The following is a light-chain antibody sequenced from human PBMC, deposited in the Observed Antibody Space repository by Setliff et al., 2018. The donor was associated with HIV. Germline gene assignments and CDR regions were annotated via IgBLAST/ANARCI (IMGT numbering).Light chain of an antibody. CDR2: GGN. J-gene: IGLJ2*01. CDR3: AAWDGSLSGHVV. CDR1: GSNIGRNY. Sequence: QSVLAQPPSVSGTPGQRVSISCSGSGSNIGRNYVYWYQQLPGTAPKLLIYGGNQRPSGVADRFSGSRSGTSATLAISGLRSEDEAEYICAAWDGSLSGHVVFGGGTQLTVL. V-gene: IGLV1-47*01.